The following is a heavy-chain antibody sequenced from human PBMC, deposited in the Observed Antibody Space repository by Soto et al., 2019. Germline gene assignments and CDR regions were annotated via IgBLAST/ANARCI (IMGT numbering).Heavy chain of an antibody. CDR1: GFTFTSSA. CDR3: AADNPYHSSSSFDI. D-gene: IGHD3-22*01. V-gene: IGHV1-58*01. Sequence: SVKFSCKASGFTFTSSAVQWVRQARGQRLEWIGWIVVGSGNTNYAQKFQERVTITRDMSTSTAYMELSSLRSEDTAVYYCAADNPYHSSSSFDIWGQGTMVTVS. CDR2: IVVGSGNT. J-gene: IGHJ3*02.